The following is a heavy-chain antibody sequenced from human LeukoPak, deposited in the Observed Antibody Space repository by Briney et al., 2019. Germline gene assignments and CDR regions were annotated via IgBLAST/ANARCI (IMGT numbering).Heavy chain of an antibody. CDR3: AKGNQRRQYYFDY. V-gene: IGHV3-23*01. CDR2: ISGSGGST. Sequence: GGSLRLSCAASGVTFSSYAMSWVRQAPGKGLEWVSAISGSGGSTYYADSVKGRFTISRDNSKNTLYLQMNSLRAEDTAVYYCAKGNQRRQYYFDYWGQGTLVTVSS. J-gene: IGHJ4*02. D-gene: IGHD1-14*01. CDR1: GVTFSSYA.